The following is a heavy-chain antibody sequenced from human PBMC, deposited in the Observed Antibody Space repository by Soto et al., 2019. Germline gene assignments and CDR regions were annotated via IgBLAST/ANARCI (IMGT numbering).Heavy chain of an antibody. D-gene: IGHD1-1*01. Sequence: ELQLVASGGGLVQPGGSLRLSCAASGFPVSTNYVRWVRQAPGKGLEWVSLIFSNGDTRYADSVKGRFTIYRDSSSNTLDLQMNSLRVEDTAVYDCARAGAYNWVGGQGIHVTVSS. CDR2: IFSNGDT. CDR3: ARAGAYNWV. J-gene: IGHJ1*01. CDR1: GFPVSTNY. V-gene: IGHV3-66*01.